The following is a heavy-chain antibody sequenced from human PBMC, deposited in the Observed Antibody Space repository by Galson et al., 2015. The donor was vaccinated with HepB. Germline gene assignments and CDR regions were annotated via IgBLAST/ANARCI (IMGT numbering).Heavy chain of an antibody. CDR2: ISAYNGNT. CDR1: GYTFTSYG. J-gene: IGHJ6*02. V-gene: IGHV1-18*04. D-gene: IGHD4-17*01. Sequence: SVKVSCKASGYTFTSYGISWVRQAPGQGLEWMGWISAYNGNTNYAQKLQGRVTMTTDTSTSTAYMELRSLRSDDTAVYYCARDGWVRDGDYFMIRVSYGMDVWGQGTTVTVSS. CDR3: ARDGWVRDGDYFMIRVSYGMDV.